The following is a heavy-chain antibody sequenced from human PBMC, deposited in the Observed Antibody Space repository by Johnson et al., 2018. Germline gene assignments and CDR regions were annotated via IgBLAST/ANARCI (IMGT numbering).Heavy chain of an antibody. CDR2: ISYHGRDQ. D-gene: IGHD3-10*01. V-gene: IGHV3-30*04. J-gene: IGHJ4*02. Sequence: QVQLVQSGGGVVQPGKSLTLSCTASGFVFGGYTMHWVRQAPGRGLEWVAVISYHGRDQYYTDSVQGRFIVSRDNSKNIVFLQMNSLRAEDAAVYYCAGGGDDRIGSGGSFDHWGQGTLVAVSS. CDR3: AGGGDDRIGSGGSFDH. CDR1: GFVFGGYT.